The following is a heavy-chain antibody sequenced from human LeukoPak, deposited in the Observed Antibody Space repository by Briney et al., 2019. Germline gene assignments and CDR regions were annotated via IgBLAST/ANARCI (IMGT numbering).Heavy chain of an antibody. V-gene: IGHV3-33*06. CDR3: AKDLDPGIDY. CDR2: IWYDGSNK. D-gene: IGHD3-10*01. J-gene: IGHJ4*02. Sequence: PGGSLRLSCAASGLTFSSYGMHWVRQAPGKGLEWVADIWYDGSNKYYADSVEGRFTISRDNSKNTLYLQMNSLRAEDTAVYYCAKDLDPGIDYWGQGTLVTVSS. CDR1: GLTFSSYG.